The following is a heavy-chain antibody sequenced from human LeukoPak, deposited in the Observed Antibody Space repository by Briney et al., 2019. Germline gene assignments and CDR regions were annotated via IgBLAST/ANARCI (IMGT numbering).Heavy chain of an antibody. CDR3: ARAQRRGITMIVVAPGGI. J-gene: IGHJ3*02. Sequence: GGSLRLSCAASGFPLSSYSINWVRQAPGKGLEWVSYINIDSITVNYADSVKGRFTISRDNAKNSLYLQMNSLRAEDTAVYYCARAQRRGITMIVVAPGGIWGQGTMVTVSS. CDR1: GFPLSSYS. D-gene: IGHD3-22*01. V-gene: IGHV3-48*01. CDR2: INIDSITV.